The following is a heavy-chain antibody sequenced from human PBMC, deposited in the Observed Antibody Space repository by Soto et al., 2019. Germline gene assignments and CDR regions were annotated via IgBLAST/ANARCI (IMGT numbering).Heavy chain of an antibody. CDR3: ARSTLVVLNYFES. CDR2: IFPLTDIP. Sequence: QVQLVQSGTEVKQPGSSVKVSCKASGGTFRNYPINWVRQAPGQGLEWMGSIFPLTDIPDYAQNFQARLTISADKSTSTAYMELSGLTSDDTAMYFCARSTLVVLNYFESWGQGTLVTVSS. CDR1: GGTFRNYP. D-gene: IGHD1-1*01. V-gene: IGHV1-69*02. J-gene: IGHJ4*02.